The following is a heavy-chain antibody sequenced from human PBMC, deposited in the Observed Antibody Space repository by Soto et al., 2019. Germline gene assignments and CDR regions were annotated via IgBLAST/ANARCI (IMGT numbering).Heavy chain of an antibody. Sequence: EVQLVESGGGLVKPGESLRLSCAASGFTFYSFSMNWVRQAAGRGPGWVSSIDTTSNYIYYADSVRGRFTISRDNAKDSLYLQMYSLRAEDTAVYYCVRDIGQYFRSGYMDVWGRGTTVTVSS. J-gene: IGHJ6*03. CDR3: VRDIGQYFRSGYMDV. D-gene: IGHD3-9*01. CDR1: GFTFYSFS. CDR2: IDTTSNYI. V-gene: IGHV3-21*01.